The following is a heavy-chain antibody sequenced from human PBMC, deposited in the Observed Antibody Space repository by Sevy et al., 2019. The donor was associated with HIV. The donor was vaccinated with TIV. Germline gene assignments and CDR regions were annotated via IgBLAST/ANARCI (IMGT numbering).Heavy chain of an antibody. CDR3: ARLSIAVAGFDY. V-gene: IGHV4-39*01. CDR1: GGSISSSSYY. J-gene: IGHJ4*02. D-gene: IGHD6-19*01. CDR2: IYYSGST. Sequence: SETLSLTCTVSGGSISSSSYYWGWIRQPPGKGLEWIGGIYYSGSTYYNPSLKSRVTISVDTSKNQFSLKLSSVTAADTAVYYCARLSIAVAGFDYWGQGTLVTVSS.